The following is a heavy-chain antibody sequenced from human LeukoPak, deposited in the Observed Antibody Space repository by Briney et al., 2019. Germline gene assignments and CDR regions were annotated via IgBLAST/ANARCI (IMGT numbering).Heavy chain of an antibody. V-gene: IGHV3-21*01. D-gene: IGHD4-17*01. J-gene: IGHJ4*02. Sequence: GGSLRLSCAASEFTFSTYSMNWVRQAPGKGLEWVSSISSGSGYIFYADSVKGRFTISRDNAKNSLYLQMNSLRAEDTAVYHCARDLGGDYRFDYWGQGTLVTVSS. CDR2: ISSGSGYI. CDR3: ARDLGGDYRFDY. CDR1: EFTFSTYS.